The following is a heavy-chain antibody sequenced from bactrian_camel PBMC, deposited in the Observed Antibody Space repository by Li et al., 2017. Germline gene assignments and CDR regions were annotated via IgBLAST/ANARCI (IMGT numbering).Heavy chain of an antibody. CDR2: IHTEPGTT. Sequence: HVQLVESGGGSVQAGGSLKLSCVSSGNSFSKYCMGWFRQAPGKEREGVASIHTEPGTTYYADSVKGRFTISRDNARNTVYLQMSSLQPEDSAMYYCAATPQLANRLNPNHYMYWGQGTQVTVS. CDR1: GNSFSKYC. D-gene: IGHD2*01. J-gene: IGHJ4*01. CDR3: AATPQLANRLNPNHYMY. V-gene: IGHV3S1*01.